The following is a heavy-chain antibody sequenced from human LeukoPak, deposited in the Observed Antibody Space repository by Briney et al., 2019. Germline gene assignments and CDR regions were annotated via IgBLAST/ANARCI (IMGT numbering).Heavy chain of an antibody. CDR3: ARDLRGTGTFDY. CDR1: GFTFSSYG. Sequence: GRSLRLSCAASGFTFSSYGMHWVRQAPGKGLEWVAVIWYDGSNKYYADSVKGRFTISRDSSKNTLYLQMNSLRAEDTAVYYCARDLRGTGTFDYWGQGTLVTVSS. D-gene: IGHD3-16*01. J-gene: IGHJ4*02. CDR2: IWYDGSNK. V-gene: IGHV3-33*01.